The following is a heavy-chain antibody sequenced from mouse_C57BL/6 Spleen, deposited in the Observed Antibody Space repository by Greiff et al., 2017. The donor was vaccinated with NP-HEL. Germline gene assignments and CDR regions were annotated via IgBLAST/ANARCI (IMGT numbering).Heavy chain of an antibody. D-gene: IGHD2-3*01. CDR3: AGSDGYWRSMDY. CDR1: GYTFTSYW. J-gene: IGHJ4*01. CDR2: IDPSDSET. Sequence: VQLQQPGAELVRPGSSVKLSCKASGYTFTSYWMHWVKQRPIQGLEWIGNIDPSDSETHYNQKFKDKATLTVDKSSSTAYMQLSSLTSEGSAVYYCAGSDGYWRSMDYWGQGTSVTVSS. V-gene: IGHV1-52*01.